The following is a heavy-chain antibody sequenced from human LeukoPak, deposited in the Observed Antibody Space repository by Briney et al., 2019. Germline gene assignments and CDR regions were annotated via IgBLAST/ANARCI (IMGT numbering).Heavy chain of an antibody. D-gene: IGHD1-26*01. CDR1: GGSISGYY. V-gene: IGHV4-4*09. Sequence: PSETLSLTCTVSGGSISGYYSSCIRQPPGKGLEWIGYIYTSGSTNYNPSLKSRVTISVDTSKNQFSLKLSSVTAADTAVYYCARSISGSLPIYYMDVWGKGTTVTVSS. CDR2: IYTSGST. CDR3: ARSISGSLPIYYMDV. J-gene: IGHJ6*03.